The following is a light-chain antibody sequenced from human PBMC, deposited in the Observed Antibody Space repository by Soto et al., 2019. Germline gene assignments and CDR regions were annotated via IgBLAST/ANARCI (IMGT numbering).Light chain of an antibody. CDR3: QSYDNSLSGYV. CDR1: SSNIGAGYD. Sequence: QSALTQPPSVSGAPGQRVTISCTGGSSNIGAGYDVHWYQQLPGTAPKVLIYGNSNRPSGVPDRFSGSKSGTSASLVITGLQAEDEADYYCQSYDNSLSGYVFGTGTKLTVL. V-gene: IGLV1-40*01. J-gene: IGLJ1*01. CDR2: GNS.